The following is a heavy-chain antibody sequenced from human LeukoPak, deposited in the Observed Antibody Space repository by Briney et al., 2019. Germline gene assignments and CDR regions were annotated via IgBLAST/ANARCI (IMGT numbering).Heavy chain of an antibody. CDR1: GGTFSSYA. CDR2: IIPIFGTA. Sequence: SVKVSCKASGGTFSSYAISWVRQAPGQGLEWMGGIIPIFGTANYAQKFQGRVTITADESTSTAYMELSSLRSEDTAVYYCARGRAIKCSSTLYYWGQGTLVTVSS. J-gene: IGHJ4*02. D-gene: IGHD2-2*01. CDR3: ARGRAIKCSSTLYY. V-gene: IGHV1-69*13.